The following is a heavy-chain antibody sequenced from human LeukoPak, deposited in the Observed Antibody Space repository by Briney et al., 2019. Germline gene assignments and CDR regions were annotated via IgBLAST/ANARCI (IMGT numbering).Heavy chain of an antibody. CDR3: AKGCGGDCYSNWYFDL. J-gene: IGHJ2*01. CDR2: ISSSSSYI. Sequence: GGSLRLSCAASGFTFSSYSMNWVRQAPGKGLEWVSSISSSSSYIYYADSVKGRFTISRDNAKNSLYLQMNSLRAEDTALYYCAKGCGGDCYSNWYFDLWGRGTLVTVSS. D-gene: IGHD2-21*02. CDR1: GFTFSSYS. V-gene: IGHV3-21*04.